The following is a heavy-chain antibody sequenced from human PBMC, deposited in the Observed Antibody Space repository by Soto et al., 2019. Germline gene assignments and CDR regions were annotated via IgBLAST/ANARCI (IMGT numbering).Heavy chain of an antibody. Sequence: SETLSLTCTVSGGSISSYYWSWIRQPPGKGLEWIGYIYYSGSTNYNPSPKSRVTISVDTSKNQFSLKLSSVTAADTAVYYCARDLRGSSSWYEGVDWFDPWGQGTLVTVSS. D-gene: IGHD6-13*01. CDR1: GGSISSYY. CDR2: IYYSGST. V-gene: IGHV4-59*01. CDR3: ARDLRGSSSWYEGVDWFDP. J-gene: IGHJ5*02.